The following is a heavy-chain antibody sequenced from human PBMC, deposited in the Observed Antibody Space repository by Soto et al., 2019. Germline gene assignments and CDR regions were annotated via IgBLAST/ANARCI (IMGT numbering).Heavy chain of an antibody. CDR3: AREGGRYYDSSGYLPRHFQH. D-gene: IGHD3-22*01. J-gene: IGHJ1*01. Sequence: SVKVSCKASGGTFSSYAISWVRQAPGQGLEWKGGIIPIFGTANYAQKFQGRVTITADESTSTAYMELSSLRSEDTAVYFCAREGGRYYDSSGYLPRHFQHWGQGTLVTVSS. V-gene: IGHV1-69*13. CDR1: GGTFSSYA. CDR2: IIPIFGTA.